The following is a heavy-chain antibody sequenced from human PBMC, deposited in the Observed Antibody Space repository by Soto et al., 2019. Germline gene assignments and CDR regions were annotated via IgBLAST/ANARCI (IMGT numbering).Heavy chain of an antibody. CDR1: GGSISSSNW. CDR2: IHHSGST. CDR3: ARERQGWSSMSCYFDA. J-gene: IGHJ5*02. V-gene: IGHV4-4*02. D-gene: IGHD2-2*01. Sequence: SETLSLTCAVSGGSISSSNWRNWVRQPPGKGLEWIGEIHHSGSTNYKPSLKSRVTISVDKSKNQFSLKLNSVTAADTAVYYCARERQGWSSMSCYFDAWGQGTPVTVFS.